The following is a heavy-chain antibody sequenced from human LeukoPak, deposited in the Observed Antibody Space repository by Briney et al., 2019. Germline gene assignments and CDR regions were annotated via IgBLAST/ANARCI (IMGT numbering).Heavy chain of an antibody. CDR1: GFTFSSYA. CDR3: AKSTWVTPLVDY. J-gene: IGHJ4*02. D-gene: IGHD4-23*01. Sequence: PGASLRLSCAASGFTFSSYAMSWVRQAPGKGLEWVSAISGSGGSTYYADSVKGRFTISRDNYKNTLYLQMNSLRGEDTAVYYCAKSTWVTPLVDYWGQGTLVTVSS. V-gene: IGHV3-23*01. CDR2: ISGSGGST.